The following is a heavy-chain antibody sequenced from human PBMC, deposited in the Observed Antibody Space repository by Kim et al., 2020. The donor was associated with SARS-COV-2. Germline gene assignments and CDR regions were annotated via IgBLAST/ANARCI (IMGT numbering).Heavy chain of an antibody. V-gene: IGHV4-59*01. Sequence: SETLSLTCSVSGGSIKNYYWSWIRQPQGKALEWIGYIYYTGGTNYNPSLKSRVTISVDTSKNQFSVKLRSVTAADTAIYYCARAGLWNDLDYWGQGALVTVSS. CDR3: ARAGLWNDLDY. CDR2: IYYTGGT. D-gene: IGHD1-1*01. J-gene: IGHJ4*02. CDR1: GGSIKNYY.